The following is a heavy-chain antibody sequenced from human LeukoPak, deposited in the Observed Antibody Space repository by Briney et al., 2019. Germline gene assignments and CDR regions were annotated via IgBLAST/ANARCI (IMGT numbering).Heavy chain of an antibody. CDR3: ARDHWVEVDTAMEVFDY. CDR1: GFTFSSYA. D-gene: IGHD5-18*01. Sequence: PGGSLRLSCAASGFTFSSYATHWVRQAPGKGLEWVAVISYDGSNKYYADSVKGRFTISRDNSKNTLYLQMNSLRAEDTAVYYCARDHWVEVDTAMEVFDYWGQGTLVTVSS. V-gene: IGHV3-30-3*01. CDR2: ISYDGSNK. J-gene: IGHJ4*02.